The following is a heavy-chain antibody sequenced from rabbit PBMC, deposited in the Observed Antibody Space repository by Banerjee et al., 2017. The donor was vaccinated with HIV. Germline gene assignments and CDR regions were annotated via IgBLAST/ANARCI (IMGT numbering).Heavy chain of an antibody. CDR3: AREFGSGYDFKL. CDR1: AFSFSNKYV. CDR2: INTSTSNT. V-gene: IGHV1S45*01. D-gene: IGHD1-1*01. J-gene: IGHJ4*01. Sequence: QEQLVESGGGLVTLGGSLTLTCTASAFSFSNKYVMCWVRQAPGKGLEWIACINTSTSNTVYATWAKGRFTISKTSSTTVTLQMTSPTAADTATYFCAREFGSGYDFKLWGPGTLVTVS.